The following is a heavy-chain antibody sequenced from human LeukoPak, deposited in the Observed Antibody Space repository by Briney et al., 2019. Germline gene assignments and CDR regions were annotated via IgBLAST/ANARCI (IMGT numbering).Heavy chain of an antibody. Sequence: GGSLRLSCAASGFTVSSNYMSWVRQAPGKGLEWVSVIYPGGNTYYADSVKGRFTISRDNSKNTLYLQMNSLRAEDTAVYYCASPSSGQSFDIWGQGTMVTVSS. D-gene: IGHD3-22*01. J-gene: IGHJ3*02. CDR3: ASPSSGQSFDI. CDR1: GFTVSSNY. CDR2: IYPGGNT. V-gene: IGHV3-53*01.